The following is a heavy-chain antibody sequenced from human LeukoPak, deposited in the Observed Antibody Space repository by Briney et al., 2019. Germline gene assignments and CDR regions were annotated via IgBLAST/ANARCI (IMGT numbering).Heavy chain of an antibody. J-gene: IGHJ2*01. V-gene: IGHV3-11*01. Sequence: PGGSLRLSCAASGFTFNDYYMGWIRQAPGKGLEWVSYISSSGTTIYNADSVKGRFSVSRDNPKNSLYLQMNSLRAEDTAVYYCAREATQDWYFDLWGRGALVTVSS. CDR2: ISSSGTTI. CDR1: GFTFNDYY. CDR3: AREATQDWYFDL.